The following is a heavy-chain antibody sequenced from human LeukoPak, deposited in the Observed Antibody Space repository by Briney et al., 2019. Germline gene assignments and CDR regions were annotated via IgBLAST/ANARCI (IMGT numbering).Heavy chain of an antibody. CDR3: ASESPAAIPPRSDY. CDR2: IIPIFGTA. V-gene: IGHV1-69*01. J-gene: IGHJ4*02. Sequence: GASVKVSCKASGGTFSSYAISWVRQAPGQGREWMGGIIPIFGTANYAQKFQGRVTITADESTSTAYMELSSLRSEDTAVYYCASESPAAIPPRSDYWGQGTLVTVSS. D-gene: IGHD2-2*02. CDR1: GGTFSSYA.